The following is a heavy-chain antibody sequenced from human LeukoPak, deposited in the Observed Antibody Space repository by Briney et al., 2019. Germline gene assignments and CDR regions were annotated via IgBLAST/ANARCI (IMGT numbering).Heavy chain of an antibody. CDR2: INWNGDST. D-gene: IGHD6-13*01. V-gene: IGHV3-20*04. CDR3: ARVAEAAAFDS. CDR1: GFTFDDYV. Sequence: GGSLRLSCAASGFTFDDYVMNWVRQVPGKGLEWVSSINWNGDSTGYADSVKGRFTISRDNAKNSLYLQMNSLKPEDTAVYYCARVAEAAAFDSWGQGTLVTVSS. J-gene: IGHJ4*02.